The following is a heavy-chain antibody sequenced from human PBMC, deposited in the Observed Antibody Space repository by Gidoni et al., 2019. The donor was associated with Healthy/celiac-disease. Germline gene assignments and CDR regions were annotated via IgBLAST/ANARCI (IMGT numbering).Heavy chain of an antibody. V-gene: IGHV4-39*01. D-gene: IGHD4-17*01. CDR1: GGSISSSSYY. CDR2: IYYSGSN. Sequence: QLQLQESGPGLVKPSETLSLTCPVSGGSISSSSYYWGWIRQPPGKGLEWIGSIYYSGSNYYNPSLKSRVTISVDTSKNQFSLKLSSVTAADTAVYYCASRQDYGAYFDYWGQGTLVTVSS. CDR3: ASRQDYGAYFDY. J-gene: IGHJ4*02.